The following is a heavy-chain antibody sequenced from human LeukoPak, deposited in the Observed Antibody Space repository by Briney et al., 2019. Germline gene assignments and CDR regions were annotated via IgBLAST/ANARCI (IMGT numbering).Heavy chain of an antibody. V-gene: IGHV3-66*02. J-gene: IGHJ4*02. Sequence: GGSLRLSCAASGFTVSSNYMSWVRQAPGKGLEWVSLLYSGGTTYYADSVKGRFTISRDNAKNTLYLQVNSLRAEDTAVYYCAKYSGSYVGFDYWGQGTPVTVSS. CDR3: AKYSGSYVGFDY. CDR2: LYSGGTT. D-gene: IGHD1-26*01. CDR1: GFTVSSNY.